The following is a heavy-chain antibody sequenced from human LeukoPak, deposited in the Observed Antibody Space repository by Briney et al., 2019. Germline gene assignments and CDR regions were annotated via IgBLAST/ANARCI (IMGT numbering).Heavy chain of an antibody. CDR2: IYTSGST. Sequence: SEALSLTCTVSGGSISSGSYYWSWIRQPAGKGLEWIGRIYTSGSTKYNPSLKSRVTISIDTSKNQFSLKLSSVTAADTAVYYCARDYYDTSVYLGHWGQGTLVTVSS. D-gene: IGHD3-22*01. V-gene: IGHV4-61*02. CDR1: GGSISSGSYY. J-gene: IGHJ4*02. CDR3: ARDYYDTSVYLGH.